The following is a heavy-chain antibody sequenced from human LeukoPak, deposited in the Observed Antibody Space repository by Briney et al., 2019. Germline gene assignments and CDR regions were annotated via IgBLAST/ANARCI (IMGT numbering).Heavy chain of an antibody. CDR1: GGSISSYY. V-gene: IGHV4-59*01. Sequence: PSETLSLTCTVSGGSISSYYWSWIRQPPGKGLEWIGYIYYSGSTNYDPSLKSRVTISVDTSKNQYSLKLSSVTAADTAVYYCARAPGVYYGSDHDAFDIWGQGTMVTVSS. CDR3: ARAPGVYYGSDHDAFDI. J-gene: IGHJ3*02. CDR2: IYYSGST. D-gene: IGHD3-10*01.